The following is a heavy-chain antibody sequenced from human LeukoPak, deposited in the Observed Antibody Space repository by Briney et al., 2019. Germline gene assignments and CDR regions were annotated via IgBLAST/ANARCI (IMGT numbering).Heavy chain of an antibody. Sequence: PSETLSLTCTVSGASISSYYYNWIRQTAGRGLEWIGRLYISGSTDYNPSLKSRVTISVDTSKNQFSLRLSSVTAADTAVYFCARDLSGSLYFDCWGQGVLVTVSS. CDR3: ARDLSGSLYFDC. J-gene: IGHJ4*02. CDR1: GASISSYY. CDR2: LYISGST. V-gene: IGHV4-4*07. D-gene: IGHD3-10*01.